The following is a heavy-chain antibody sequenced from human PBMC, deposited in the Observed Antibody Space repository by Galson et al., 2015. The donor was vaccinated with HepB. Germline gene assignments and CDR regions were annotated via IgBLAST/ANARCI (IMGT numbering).Heavy chain of an antibody. D-gene: IGHD3-10*01. CDR2: IWYDGSNK. CDR1: GFTFSSYG. CDR3: ARDQERGSGSYYSKFIIDAFDI. J-gene: IGHJ3*02. Sequence: SLRLSCAASGFTFSSYGMHWVRQAPGKGLEWVAVIWYDGSNKYYADSVKGRFTISRDNSKNTLYLQMNSLRAEDTAVYYCARDQERGSGSYYSKFIIDAFDIWGQGTMVTVSS. V-gene: IGHV3-33*08.